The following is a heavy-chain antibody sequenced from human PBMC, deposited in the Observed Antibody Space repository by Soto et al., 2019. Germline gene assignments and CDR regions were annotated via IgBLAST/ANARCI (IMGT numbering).Heavy chain of an antibody. V-gene: IGHV1-2*04. CDR1: GYAFSGYY. D-gene: IGHD6-19*01. CDR3: ARERIAVAGTRSNYGMDV. Sequence: ASVNLSCKAAGYAFSGYYIHWVRQAPGQGLEWMGWINPNSGGTNYAQKFQGWVTMTRDTSISTAYMELSRLRSDDTAVYYCARERIAVAGTRSNYGMDVWGQGTTVTVSS. J-gene: IGHJ6*02. CDR2: INPNSGGT.